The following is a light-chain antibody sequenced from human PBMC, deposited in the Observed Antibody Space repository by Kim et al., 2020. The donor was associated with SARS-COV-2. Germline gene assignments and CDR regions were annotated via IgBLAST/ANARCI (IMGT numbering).Light chain of an antibody. CDR1: SLRNYY. Sequence: VALGQTVRITCQGDSLRNYYATWYQHKPGQAPIVVIYGKNNRPSGIPDRFSGSSSGNTASLTITGTQAGDEADYYCNSRDSNDNVVFGGGTKLTVL. CDR3: NSRDSNDNVV. J-gene: IGLJ2*01. CDR2: GKN. V-gene: IGLV3-19*01.